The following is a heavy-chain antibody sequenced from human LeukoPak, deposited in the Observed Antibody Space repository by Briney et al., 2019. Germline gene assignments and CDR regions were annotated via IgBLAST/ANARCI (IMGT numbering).Heavy chain of an antibody. V-gene: IGHV3-23*01. J-gene: IGHJ4*02. D-gene: IGHD1-26*01. CDR3: AKIGPPGATQSGHPIDY. Sequence: PGGSLRLSCAASGFTFSSYAMSWVRQAPGKGLEWVSAISGGGGSTYYADSVKGRFTISRDNSKNTLYLQMNSLRAEDTAVYYCAKIGPPGATQSGHPIDYWGQGTLVTVSS. CDR2: ISGGGGST. CDR1: GFTFSSYA.